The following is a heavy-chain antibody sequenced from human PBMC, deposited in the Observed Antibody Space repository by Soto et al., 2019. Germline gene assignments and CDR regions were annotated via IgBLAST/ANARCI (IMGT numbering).Heavy chain of an antibody. V-gene: IGHV1-69*01. D-gene: IGHD2-15*01. CDR2: IIPIFGTA. CDR3: ARGNRVPGYYNV. J-gene: IGHJ6*02. CDR1: GGTFSSYA. Sequence: QVQLVQSGAEVKKPGSSVKVSCKASGGTFSSYAISWVRQAPGQGLEWMGGIIPIFGTANYAQNFQGRVTISADESTSTAYMELSSLRAEDTAGYYCARGNRVPGYYNVWGQGTTVTVSS.